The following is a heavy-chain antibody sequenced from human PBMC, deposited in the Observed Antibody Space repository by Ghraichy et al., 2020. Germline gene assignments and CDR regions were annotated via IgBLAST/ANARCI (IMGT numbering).Heavy chain of an antibody. Sequence: GGSLRLSCAASGFTFSSYGMSWVRQAPGKGLEWVANIKQDGSEKYYVDSVKGRFTISRDNAKNSLYLQMNSLRAEDTAVYYCARDGSPTDYWGQGTLVTVSS. CDR2: IKQDGSEK. D-gene: IGHD1-26*01. J-gene: IGHJ4*02. CDR3: ARDGSPTDY. V-gene: IGHV3-7*01. CDR1: GFTFSSYG.